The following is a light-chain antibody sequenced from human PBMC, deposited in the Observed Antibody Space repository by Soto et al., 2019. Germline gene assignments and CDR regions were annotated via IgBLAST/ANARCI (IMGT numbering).Light chain of an antibody. J-gene: IGKJ2*01. Sequence: DIQMTQSPSSLSASVRDRVTITCRASQTISTHLNWYQQKPGKAPKLLIYAASTLQSGVPSRFSGSGSGTDFTLNINSLPPEDFATYYGPHSLTIPYTFGQGTKLEIK. CDR1: QTISTH. V-gene: IGKV1-39*01. CDR2: AAS. CDR3: PHSLTIPYT.